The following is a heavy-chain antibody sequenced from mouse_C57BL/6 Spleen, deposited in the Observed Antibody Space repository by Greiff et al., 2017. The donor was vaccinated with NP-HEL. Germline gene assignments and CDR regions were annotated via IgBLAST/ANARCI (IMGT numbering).Heavy chain of an antibody. J-gene: IGHJ1*03. Sequence: VQVVESGPGLVQPSQSLSITCTVSGFSLTSYGVHWVRQSPGKGLEWLGVIWSGGSTDYNAAFISRLSISKDNSKSQVFFKMNSLQADDTAIYYCARIPFGRGYWYFDVWGTGTTVTVSS. CDR3: ARIPFGRGYWYFDV. V-gene: IGHV2-2*01. CDR1: GFSLTSYG. CDR2: IWSGGST.